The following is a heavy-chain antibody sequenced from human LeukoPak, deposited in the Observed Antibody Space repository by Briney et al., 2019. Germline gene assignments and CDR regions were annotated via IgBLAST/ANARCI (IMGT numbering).Heavy chain of an antibody. CDR2: ISSSSSYI. Sequence: GGSLRLSCAASGFTFSSYSMNWVRQAPGKGLEWVSSISSSSSYIYYADSVKGRFTISRDNAKNSLYLQMHTLRAEDTAVYYCAREGYSSSWYDDYWGQGTLVTVSS. V-gene: IGHV3-21*04. J-gene: IGHJ4*02. CDR3: AREGYSSSWYDDY. CDR1: GFTFSSYS. D-gene: IGHD6-13*01.